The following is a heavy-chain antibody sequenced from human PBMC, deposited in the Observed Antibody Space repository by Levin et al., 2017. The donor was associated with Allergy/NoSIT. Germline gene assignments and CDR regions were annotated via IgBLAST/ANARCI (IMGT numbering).Heavy chain of an antibody. J-gene: IGHJ6*02. V-gene: IGHV1-69*04. D-gene: IGHD3-10*01. CDR3: AREVGSYYGSGSYYKPSDYYYYGMDV. CDR2: IIPILGIA. CDR1: GGTFSSYA. Sequence: SVKVSCKASGGTFSSYAISWVRQAPGQGLEWMGRIIPILGIANYAQKFQGRVTITADKSTSTAYMELSSLRSEDTAVYYCAREVGSYYGSGSYYKPSDYYYYGMDVWGQGTTVTVSS.